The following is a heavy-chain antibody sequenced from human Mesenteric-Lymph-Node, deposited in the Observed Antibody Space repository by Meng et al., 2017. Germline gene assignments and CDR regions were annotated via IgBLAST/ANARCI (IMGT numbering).Heavy chain of an antibody. J-gene: IGHJ4*02. V-gene: IGHV7-4-1*02. Sequence: QVQLVASGAELKKPGASVKVSCKASGYTFTSYAMNWVRQAPGQGLEWMGWINTNTGNPTYALGFTGRFVFSLDTSVSTAYLQISSLKAEDTAVYYCARETLGYCSSTSCYIGPPDYWGQGTLVTVSS. CDR2: INTNTGNP. CDR1: GYTFTSYA. D-gene: IGHD2-2*01. CDR3: ARETLGYCSSTSCYIGPPDY.